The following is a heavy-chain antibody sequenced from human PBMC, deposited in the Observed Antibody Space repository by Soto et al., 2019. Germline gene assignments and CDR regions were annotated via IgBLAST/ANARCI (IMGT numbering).Heavy chain of an antibody. CDR2: IYYSGNP. CDR1: GGSISSHY. V-gene: IGHV4-59*11. CDR3: ARGLTAFDP. D-gene: IGHD1-20*01. Sequence: KTSETLSLTCTVSGGSISSHYWSWIRQPPGKGLEWIGNIYYSGNPNYNPSLKSRVNISVDTSKNQFSLKLTSVIAADTAVYHCARGLTAFDPWGQGTLVTSPQ. J-gene: IGHJ5*02.